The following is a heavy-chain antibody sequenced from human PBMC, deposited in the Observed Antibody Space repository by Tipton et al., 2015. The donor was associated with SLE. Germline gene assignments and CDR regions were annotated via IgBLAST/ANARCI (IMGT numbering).Heavy chain of an antibody. Sequence: TLSLTCTVSGGSISSYYWSWIRQPPGKGLEWIGEINHSGSTNYNPSLKSRVTISVDTSKNQFSLKLSSVSAADTAVYYCAREPRSGYHDYWGQGTLVIVSS. CDR1: GGSISSYY. CDR2: INHSGST. J-gene: IGHJ4*02. V-gene: IGHV4-59*01. CDR3: AREPRSGYHDY. D-gene: IGHD3-3*01.